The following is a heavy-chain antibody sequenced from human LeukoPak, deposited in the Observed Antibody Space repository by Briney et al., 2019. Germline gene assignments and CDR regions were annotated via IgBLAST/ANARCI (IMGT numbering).Heavy chain of an antibody. CDR3: ARGYSSSWFEVAIPGYF. J-gene: IGHJ4*02. CDR1: GYTFTNYN. V-gene: IGHV1-18*04. D-gene: IGHD6-13*01. Sequence: ASVKVSCKTSGYTFTNYNITWVRQAPGQGLEWMGWISPNNGEANYAQKLQARITLTTDTSTSTAYMELRSLRSDDTAVYFCARGYSSSWFEVAIPGYFWGQGTLVTVSS. CDR2: ISPNNGEA.